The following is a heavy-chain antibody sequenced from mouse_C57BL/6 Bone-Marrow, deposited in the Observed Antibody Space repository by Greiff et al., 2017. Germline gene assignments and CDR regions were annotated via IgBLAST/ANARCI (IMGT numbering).Heavy chain of an antibody. V-gene: IGHV1-15*01. CDR3: TRNPYYYGSPWYFDV. CDR2: IDPETGGT. J-gene: IGHJ1*03. Sequence: VQLQQSGAELVRPGASVTLSCKASGYTFTDYEMHWVKQTPVHGLEWIGAIDPETGGTAYNQKFKGKAILTADKSSSTAYMELRSLTSEDSAVYYCTRNPYYYGSPWYFDVWGTGTTVTVSS. D-gene: IGHD1-1*01. CDR1: GYTFTDYE.